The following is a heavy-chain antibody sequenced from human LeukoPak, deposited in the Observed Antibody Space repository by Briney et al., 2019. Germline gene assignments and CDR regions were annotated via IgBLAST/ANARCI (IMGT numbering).Heavy chain of an antibody. Sequence: GGSLRLSCAASGFTFNAFGMNWVRQAPGKGLEWVSYIGTTSGAIYYADSVKGRFTISRDNAKNSLYLQMNSLRAEDTAVYYCARYCSSTSCYYGMDVWGQGTTVTVSS. CDR3: ARYCSSTSCYYGMDV. CDR2: IGTTSGAI. CDR1: GFTFNAFG. D-gene: IGHD2-2*01. V-gene: IGHV3-48*04. J-gene: IGHJ6*02.